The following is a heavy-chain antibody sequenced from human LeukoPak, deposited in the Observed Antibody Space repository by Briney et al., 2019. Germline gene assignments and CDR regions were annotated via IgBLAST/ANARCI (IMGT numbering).Heavy chain of an antibody. Sequence: GGSLRLSCAASGFTFSSYGMSWVRQAPGKGLEWVSAISGSGGSTYYADSVKGRFTISRDNSKNTLYLQMNSLRAEDTSVYYCSKCPASGSYSNYWGQGTLVTVSS. D-gene: IGHD3-10*01. CDR1: GFTFSSYG. CDR3: SKCPASGSYSNY. CDR2: ISGSGGST. V-gene: IGHV3-23*01. J-gene: IGHJ4*02.